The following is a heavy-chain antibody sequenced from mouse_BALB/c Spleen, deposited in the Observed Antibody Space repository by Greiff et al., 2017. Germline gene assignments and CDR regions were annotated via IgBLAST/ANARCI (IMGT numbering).Heavy chain of an antibody. CDR2: ISSGGSYT. CDR1: GFTFSSYA. CDR3: AREGQTRYVNAMDY. V-gene: IGHV5-9-4*01. Sequence: EVQVVESGGGLVKPGGSLKLSCAASGFTFSSYAMSWVRQSPEKRLEWVAEISSGGSYTYYPDTVTGRFTISRDNAKNTLYLEMSSLRSEDTAMYYCAREGQTRYVNAMDYWGQGTSVTVSS. D-gene: IGHD1-1*01. J-gene: IGHJ4*01.